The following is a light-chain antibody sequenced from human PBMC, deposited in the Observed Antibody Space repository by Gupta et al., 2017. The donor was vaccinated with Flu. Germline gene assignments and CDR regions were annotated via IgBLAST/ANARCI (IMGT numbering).Light chain of an antibody. V-gene: IGKV3-15*01. CDR3: QKCSNWPPLT. CDR2: DAS. CDR1: QSVRSD. Sequence: TQSVDTLSGPPGGRATLSCRASQSVRSDLAWYQQKPGQAPRLLIYDASTRATGIPARFNGSGAGTEFTLTISSLQSEDFAVYYCQKCSNWPPLTFGGGTKVEI. J-gene: IGKJ4*01.